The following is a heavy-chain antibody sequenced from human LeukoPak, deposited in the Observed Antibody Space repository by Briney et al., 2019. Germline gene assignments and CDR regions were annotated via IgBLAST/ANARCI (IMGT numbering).Heavy chain of an antibody. CDR2: IFPSGGEI. D-gene: IGHD6-6*01. J-gene: IGHJ4*02. CDR3: ARGLGSRSGAGDY. V-gene: IGHV3-23*01. Sequence: GGSLRLSCAASGFTFSTFAMIWVRQPPGKGLEWVSSIFPSGGEIHYADSVRGRFTISRDNSKSTLSLQMNSLRAEDTAVYYCARGLGSRSGAGDYWGQGTPVTVSS. CDR1: GFTFSTFA.